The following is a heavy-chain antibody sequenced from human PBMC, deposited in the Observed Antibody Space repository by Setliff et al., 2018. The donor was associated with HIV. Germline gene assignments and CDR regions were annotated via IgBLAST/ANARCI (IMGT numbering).Heavy chain of an antibody. V-gene: IGHV1-24*01. CDR3: STSPRGLGVAATGRRYLYH. J-gene: IGHJ1*01. Sequence: ASVKVSCKVSGYILTELSRHWVRQAPGKGLEWMGGFEPEDGETISAQKFQGRVTMTEDTSTDTAYMELRSLRSEDTAVYYCSTSPRGLGVAATGRRYLYHWGQGALVTGSS. CDR2: FEPEDGET. CDR1: GYILTELS. D-gene: IGHD6-19*01.